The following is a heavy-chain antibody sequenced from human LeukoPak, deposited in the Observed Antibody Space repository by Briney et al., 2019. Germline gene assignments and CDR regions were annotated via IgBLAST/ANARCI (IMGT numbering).Heavy chain of an antibody. Sequence: GGSLRLSCAASGFTFSSYAMSWVRQAPGKGLEWASGISGGGGSTHYADSVKGRFTISRDNSKNTLYLQMNSLRAEDTAIYYCAKGNAYYYESSAYLYYFDYWGQGTLVTVSP. J-gene: IGHJ4*02. CDR2: ISGGGGST. CDR3: AKGNAYYYESSAYLYYFDY. D-gene: IGHD3-22*01. V-gene: IGHV3-23*01. CDR1: GFTFSSYA.